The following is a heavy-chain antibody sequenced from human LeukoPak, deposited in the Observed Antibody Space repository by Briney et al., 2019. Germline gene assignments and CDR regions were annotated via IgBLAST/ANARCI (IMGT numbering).Heavy chain of an antibody. J-gene: IGHJ4*02. CDR1: DDSVRTSF. CDR3: AKGSGWYFH. D-gene: IGHD6-19*01. CDR2: MYYTGST. V-gene: IGHV4-59*02. Sequence: SETLSLTCTVSDDSVRTSFWSWIRQPPGKGLEWIAYMYYTGSTDYNPSLKSRVTISIDTSKNQISLRLTSVTAADTAVYHCAKGSGWYFHWGQGTLVTVSS.